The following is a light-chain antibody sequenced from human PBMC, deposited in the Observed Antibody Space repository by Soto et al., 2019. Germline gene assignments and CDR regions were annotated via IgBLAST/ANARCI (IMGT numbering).Light chain of an antibody. V-gene: IGLV1-40*01. CDR3: QSYDSSLSGSV. CDR2: DNN. CDR1: SSNIGAGYD. J-gene: IGLJ3*02. Sequence: QSVLTQAPSVSGAPGQRVTISCTGSSSNIGAGYDVHWYQQLPGTAPKLLIYDNNNRPSGVPDRFSGSKSGTSASLAITGLQAEDGADYHCQSYDSSLSGSVFGGGTKETVL.